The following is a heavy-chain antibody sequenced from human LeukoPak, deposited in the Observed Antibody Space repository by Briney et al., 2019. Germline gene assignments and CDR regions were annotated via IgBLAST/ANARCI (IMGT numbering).Heavy chain of an antibody. V-gene: IGHV1-69*05. CDR3: ASGEAVAGTRVLDY. D-gene: IGHD6-19*01. J-gene: IGHJ4*02. CDR2: IIPIFGTA. Sequence: SVKVSCKASAGTFSSYAISWVRQAPGQGLEWMGGIIPIFGTANYAQKFQGRVTITTDESTSTAYMELSSLRSEDTAVYYCASGEAVAGTRVLDYWGQGTLVTVSS. CDR1: AGTFSSYA.